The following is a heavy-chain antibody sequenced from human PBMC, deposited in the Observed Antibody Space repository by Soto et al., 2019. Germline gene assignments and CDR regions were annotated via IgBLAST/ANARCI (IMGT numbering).Heavy chain of an antibody. CDR3: ARGLVATIQRLGFDP. D-gene: IGHD5-12*01. J-gene: IGHJ5*02. V-gene: IGHV1-18*01. CDR1: GYTFTSYG. Sequence: ASVKVSCKASGYTFTSYGISWVRQAPGQGLEWMGWISAYNGNTNYAQKLQGRVTMTTDTSTSTACMELRSLRSDDTAVYYCARGLVATIQRLGFDPWGQGTLVTVSS. CDR2: ISAYNGNT.